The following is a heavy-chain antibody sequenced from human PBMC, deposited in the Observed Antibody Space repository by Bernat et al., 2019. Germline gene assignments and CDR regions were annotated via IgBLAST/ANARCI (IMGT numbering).Heavy chain of an antibody. CDR1: GFTFDDYA. CDR3: VKDVNDFWSGYSRFDP. V-gene: IGHV3-9*01. D-gene: IGHD3-3*01. Sequence: EVQLVESGGGLVKPGRSLRLSCAASGFTFDDYAMHWVRQAPGKGLEWVSGISWNSGSIGYAEYVKGRFTISRDNAKNSLHLQMNSLRAEDTALYYCVKDVNDFWSGYSRFDPWGQGTLVSVSS. CDR2: ISWNSGSI. J-gene: IGHJ5*02.